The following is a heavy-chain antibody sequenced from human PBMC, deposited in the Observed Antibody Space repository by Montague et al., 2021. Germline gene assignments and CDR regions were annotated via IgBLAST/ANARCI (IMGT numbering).Heavy chain of an antibody. CDR2: IRDDGGAT. J-gene: IGHJ4*02. CDR3: ARYTYYYCDY. D-gene: IGHD1-26*01. V-gene: IGHV3-7*05. Sequence: SLRLSCAASGFTFSTSWMSWVRQAPGKGLEWVAHIRDDGGATYHVDSVKGRFTISSDNAKNSLYLQMSILRAEYTAVYYCARYTYYYCDYWGQGTLVTVSS. CDR1: GFTFSTSW.